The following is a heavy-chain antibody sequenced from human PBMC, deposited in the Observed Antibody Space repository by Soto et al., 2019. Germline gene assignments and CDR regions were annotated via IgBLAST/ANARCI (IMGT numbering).Heavy chain of an antibody. CDR2: IYYSGST. CDR3: AREGYDSSGYYRPDY. CDR1: GGSISSGDYY. J-gene: IGHJ4*02. Sequence: SETLSLTCTVSGGSISSGDYYWSWIRQPPGKGLEWFGYIYYSGSTYYNPPLKSRVTISVDASKNQFSLKRSSVTAADTAVYDCAREGYDSSGYYRPDYWGQGTLGTVS. D-gene: IGHD3-22*01. V-gene: IGHV4-30-4*01.